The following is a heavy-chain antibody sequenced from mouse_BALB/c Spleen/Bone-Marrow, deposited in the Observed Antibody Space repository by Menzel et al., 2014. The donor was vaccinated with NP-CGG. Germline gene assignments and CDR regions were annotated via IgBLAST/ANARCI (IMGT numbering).Heavy chain of an antibody. CDR2: INPSNGRT. D-gene: IGHD4-1*01. Sequence: QVQLQQSGAELVKPGASVKLSCKASGYTFTSYWMHWVKQRPGQGLEWIGEINPSNGRTNYNEKFKSKATLTVDKSSSPAYMQLSSLTSEDSAVYYCARDWDEAYYFDYWGQGTTLTVSS. CDR3: ARDWDEAYYFDY. CDR1: GYTFTSYW. J-gene: IGHJ2*01. V-gene: IGHV1S81*02.